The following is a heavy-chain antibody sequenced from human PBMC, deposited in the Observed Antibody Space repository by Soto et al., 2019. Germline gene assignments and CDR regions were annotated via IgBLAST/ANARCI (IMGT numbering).Heavy chain of an antibody. J-gene: IGHJ3*02. D-gene: IGHD2-2*03. CDR1: GYSFISYW. Sequence: LKISCKTSGYSFISYWVAWVRQKPGKGLEWMGTFYPGDSTSTYSPSFQGQVTISVDKSISTAYLHLSSLKASDTAMYYCARIIGYCRNNDCSWTFDIWGQGTTVTVSS. CDR3: ARIIGYCRNNDCSWTFDI. CDR2: FYPGDSTS. V-gene: IGHV5-51*01.